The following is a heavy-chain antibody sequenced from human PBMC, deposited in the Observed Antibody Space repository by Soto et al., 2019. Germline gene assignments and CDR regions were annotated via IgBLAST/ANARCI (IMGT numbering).Heavy chain of an antibody. Sequence: VGSLRLSCAASGCTFSSYSMNWVRQAPGKGLEWISSISSSRSYIYYAYSEKGRFTISRDNAKNSLYLQMNSLRAADTAVYYCARGSRIAARPGWFDPWGQGTLVTVSS. J-gene: IGHJ5*02. CDR2: ISSSRSYI. V-gene: IGHV3-21*01. D-gene: IGHD6-6*01. CDR1: GCTFSSYS. CDR3: ARGSRIAARPGWFDP.